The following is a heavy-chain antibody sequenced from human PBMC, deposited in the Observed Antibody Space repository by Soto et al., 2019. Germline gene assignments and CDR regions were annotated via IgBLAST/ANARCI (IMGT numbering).Heavy chain of an antibody. J-gene: IGHJ4*02. D-gene: IGHD6-13*01. CDR2: IYYSGNT. CDR3: ARGARRGGQQLVK. Sequence: QVQLQESGPGLVKPSQTLSLTCTVSGGSISSGGYYWSWIRQHPGKGLEWIGYIYYSGNTYYNPSLKSRVTISVDTSKNQFSLKLSSLTAADTAVYYCARGARRGGQQLVKWGQGTLVTVSS. V-gene: IGHV4-31*03. CDR1: GGSISSGGYY.